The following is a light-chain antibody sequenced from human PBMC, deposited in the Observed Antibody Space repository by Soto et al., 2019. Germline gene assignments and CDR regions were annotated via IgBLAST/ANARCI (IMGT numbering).Light chain of an antibody. Sequence: ETVLTQSPATLSLSPGERATLSCRASQSVSSYLAWYQQKPGQAPRLLIYDASNRATGIPARFSGSGSGTDFTLTISSLEAEDFAVYYCQQRGNWPWTFGQGTKVEIK. V-gene: IGKV3-11*01. J-gene: IGKJ1*01. CDR1: QSVSSY. CDR2: DAS. CDR3: QQRGNWPWT.